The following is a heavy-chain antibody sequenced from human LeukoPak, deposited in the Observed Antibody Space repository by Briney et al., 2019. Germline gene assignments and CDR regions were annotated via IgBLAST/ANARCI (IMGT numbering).Heavy chain of an antibody. V-gene: IGHV1-18*01. J-gene: IGHJ4*02. CDR2: ISGYNGNT. CDR1: RYIFTNYG. Sequence: ASVKDSCKSTRYIFTNYGISGVRQAPGQGVDGMGWISGYNGNTNYAQKVQGRVAMTADTSSTTVYMELRSLTSDDTAMYYCAREKGSGWYFFDYWGQGTPVTVSS. CDR3: AREKGSGWYFFDY. D-gene: IGHD6-19*01.